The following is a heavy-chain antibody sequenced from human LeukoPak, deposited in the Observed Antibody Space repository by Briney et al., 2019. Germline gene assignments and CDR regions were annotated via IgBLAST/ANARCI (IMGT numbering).Heavy chain of an antibody. V-gene: IGHV4-39*01. D-gene: IGHD6-13*01. J-gene: IGHJ4*02. CDR1: GGSISSSSYY. Sequence: KPSETLSLTCTVSGGSISSSSYYWGWIRQPPGKGLEWIGSIYYSGSTYYNPSLKSRVTISVDTSKNQFSLKLSSVTAADTAVYYCASPAPGYSSSWSRDYWGQGTLVTVSS. CDR2: IYYSGST. CDR3: ASPAPGYSSSWSRDY.